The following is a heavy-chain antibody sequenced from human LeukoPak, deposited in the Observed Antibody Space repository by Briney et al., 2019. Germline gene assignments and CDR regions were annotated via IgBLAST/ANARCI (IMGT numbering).Heavy chain of an antibody. CDR2: IKQDGSEK. CDR1: GFTFSSYW. Sequence: GGSLRLSCAPSGFTFSSYWMSWVRQAPGKRQEWVANIKQDGSEKYYVDSVKGRFTISRDNAKNSLYLQMNSLRAEDTEVYYCARVVNGPFISYYYYYMDVSGEGTTVTVYS. J-gene: IGHJ6*03. D-gene: IGHD4-17*01. V-gene: IGHV3-7*01. CDR3: ARVVNGPFISYYYYYMDV.